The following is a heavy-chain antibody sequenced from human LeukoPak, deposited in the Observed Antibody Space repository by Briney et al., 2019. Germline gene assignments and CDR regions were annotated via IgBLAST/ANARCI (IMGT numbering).Heavy chain of an antibody. V-gene: IGHV6-1*01. Sequence: SQTLSLTCAISGDSVSSNSAAWNWIRQSPSRGLEWLGRTYYRSKWYNDYAVSVKSRITINPNTSKNQFSLQLNSVTPEDTAVYYCARARYSSSSRYYYYGMDVWGQGTTVTVSS. D-gene: IGHD6-6*01. CDR2: TYYRSKWYN. CDR3: ARARYSSSSRYYYYGMDV. J-gene: IGHJ6*02. CDR1: GDSVSSNSAA.